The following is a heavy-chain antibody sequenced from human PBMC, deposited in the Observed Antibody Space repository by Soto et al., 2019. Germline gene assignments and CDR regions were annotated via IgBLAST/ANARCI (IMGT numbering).Heavy chain of an antibody. CDR3: ARGSQHDYSTIDY. J-gene: IGHJ4*02. Sequence: SVKVSCKASGYPFTGFYVHWVRQAPGQGLEWMGWINPNSGDTNYAQKFQAWVTMTRDTSISTAYMDLSRLRSGDTALYYCARGSQHDYSTIDYWGQGNLVTVSS. CDR2: INPNSGDT. V-gene: IGHV1-2*04. CDR1: GYPFTGFY. D-gene: IGHD4-4*01.